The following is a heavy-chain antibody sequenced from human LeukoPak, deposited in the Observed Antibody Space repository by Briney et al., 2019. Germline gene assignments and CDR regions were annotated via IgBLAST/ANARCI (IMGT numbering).Heavy chain of an antibody. CDR2: IIPIFGTA. D-gene: IGHD3-3*01. CDR1: GGTFSSYA. J-gene: IGHJ4*02. Sequence: SVKVSCKASGGTFSSYAMSWVRQAPGQGLEWMGGIIPIFGTANYAQKFQGRVTITTDESTSTAYMELSSLRSEDTAVYYCARVGLRFLEWLFIDYWGQGTLVTVSS. V-gene: IGHV1-69*05. CDR3: ARVGLRFLEWLFIDY.